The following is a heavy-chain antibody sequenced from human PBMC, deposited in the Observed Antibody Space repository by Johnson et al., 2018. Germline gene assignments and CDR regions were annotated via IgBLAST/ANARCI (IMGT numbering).Heavy chain of an antibody. J-gene: IGHJ6*04. CDR2: ISQDGRYK. D-gene: IGHD3-3*01. Sequence: QVQLVQSGGGVVQPKRSLRLSCAASELTFSSYEMHWVRQAPGKGLEWMAVISQDGRYKYYADSVKGRITISRDNSKKTRYVQMNSLRPEDTAVYYCATGGYRRSGPPDVWGKGTTVTVSS. CDR1: ELTFSSYE. CDR3: ATGGYRRSGPPDV. V-gene: IGHV3-30*03.